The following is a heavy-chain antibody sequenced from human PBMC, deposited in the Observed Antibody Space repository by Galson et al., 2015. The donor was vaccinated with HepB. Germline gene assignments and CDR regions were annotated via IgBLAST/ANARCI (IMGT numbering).Heavy chain of an antibody. CDR2: ISSSNGNT. J-gene: IGHJ4*02. D-gene: IGHD6-19*01. CDR3: AREGKNTGWYGFDY. Sequence: SVKVSCKASGYTFRSYGFSWVRQAPGQGLEWMGWISSSNGNTNYAENFQGRVTMTTDTSSNTAYMELRNLKFDDSAVYYCAREGKNTGWYGFDYWGQGTLVSVSS. V-gene: IGHV1-18*01. CDR1: GYTFRSYG.